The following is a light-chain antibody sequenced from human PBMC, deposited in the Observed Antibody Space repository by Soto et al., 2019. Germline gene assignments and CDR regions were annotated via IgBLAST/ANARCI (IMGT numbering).Light chain of an antibody. V-gene: IGLV8-61*01. CDR1: SGSVSTSYH. CDR2: STN. J-gene: IGLJ3*02. Sequence: QAVVTQEPSLSVSPGGTVTLTCGLGSGSVSTSYHPSWYQQTPGQPPRTLIYSTNTRSSGVSDRFSGSILGNKAALTITGAQAADECDYYCVLYMGSGIWVFGGGTKLTVL. CDR3: VLYMGSGIWV.